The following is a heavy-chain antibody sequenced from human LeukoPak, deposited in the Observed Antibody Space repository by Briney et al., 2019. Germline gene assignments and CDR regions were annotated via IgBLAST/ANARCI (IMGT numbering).Heavy chain of an antibody. J-gene: IGHJ6*02. CDR2: VSATGSST. CDR3: AKLPLYCSSTSCYSYYDMDV. CDR1: GFTFSNCA. V-gene: IGHV3-23*01. Sequence: GGSLRLSCAASGFTFSNCAMNWVRQAPGKGLEWVSTVSATGSSTYYADSVRGRFTISRDNSKNTLYLQMNSLRAEDTAVYYCAKLPLYCSSTSCYSYYDMDVWGQGTTVTVSS. D-gene: IGHD2-2*02.